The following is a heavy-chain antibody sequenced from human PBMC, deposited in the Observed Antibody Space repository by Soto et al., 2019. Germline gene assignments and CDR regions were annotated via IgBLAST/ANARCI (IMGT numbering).Heavy chain of an antibody. D-gene: IGHD1-20*01. CDR2: INPNSGGT. V-gene: IGHV1-2*02. Sequence: ASVKVSCKASGYTFTGYYMHWVRQAPGQGLEWMGWINPNSGGTNYAQKFQGRVTMTRDTSISTAYMELSRLRSDDTAVYYCAREPRGEAKDNWKYVDYLGQGTLVTFCS. J-gene: IGHJ4*02. CDR3: AREPRGEAKDNWKYVDY. CDR1: GYTFTGYY.